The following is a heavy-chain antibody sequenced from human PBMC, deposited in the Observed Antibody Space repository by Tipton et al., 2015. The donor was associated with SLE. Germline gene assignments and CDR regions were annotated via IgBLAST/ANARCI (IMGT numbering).Heavy chain of an antibody. D-gene: IGHD6-6*01. CDR1: GGSFSGYY. CDR3: ASFYSTSSPIEY. J-gene: IGHJ4*02. CDR2: INHSGSP. Sequence: TLSLTCAVYGGSFSGYYWSWIRQPPGKGLEWIGEINHSGSPNYNPSLKSRVTISVDTSKKQFSLKLSSVTAADTAVYYCASFYSTSSPIEYWGQGTLVTVSS. V-gene: IGHV4-34*01.